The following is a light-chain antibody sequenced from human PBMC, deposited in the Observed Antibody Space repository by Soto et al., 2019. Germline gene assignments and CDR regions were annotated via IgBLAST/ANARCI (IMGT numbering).Light chain of an antibody. CDR2: PTS. CDR1: QPISSW. J-gene: IGKJ1*01. V-gene: IGKV1-12*01. CDR3: QQGYNFPRA. Sequence: DIQMTQSRSSISASVGDRVTITCRASQPISSWLAWYQQVPGQAPYLLIYPTSTSQSVVPSRFSGSGSGTDFTLTINSLQPEDFATYYCQQGYNFPRAFGQGTRVEI.